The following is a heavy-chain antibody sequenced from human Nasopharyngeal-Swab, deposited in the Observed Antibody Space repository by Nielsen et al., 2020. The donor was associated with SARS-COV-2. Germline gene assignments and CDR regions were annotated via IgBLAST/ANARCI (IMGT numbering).Heavy chain of an antibody. J-gene: IGHJ4*02. V-gene: IGHV3-13*01. CDR1: GFTFSSYD. D-gene: IGHD3-16*02. Sequence: GESLKISCAASGFTFSSYDMHWVRQATGKGLEWVSAIGTAGDTYYPGSVKGRFTISRENAKNSLYLQMNSLRADDTAVYYCAREWEAYDYVWGSYRYTVFDYWGQGTLVTVSS. CDR2: IGTAGDT. CDR3: AREWEAYDYVWGSYRYTVFDY.